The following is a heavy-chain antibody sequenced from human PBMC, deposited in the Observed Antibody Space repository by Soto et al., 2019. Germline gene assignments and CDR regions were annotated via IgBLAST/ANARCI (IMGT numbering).Heavy chain of an antibody. J-gene: IGHJ6*02. D-gene: IGHD3-16*01. Sequence: SETLSLTCTVSGGSIGYYYWSWIRQPPGKALEWIGYIYDGGSNNYNPSLKSRVTISADTSKNQLSLKLTSVTAADTAVYYCARARISLVGEINKYNLDVWGQGTTVTVSS. CDR3: ARARISLVGEINKYNLDV. CDR2: IYDGGSN. V-gene: IGHV4-59*01. CDR1: GGSIGYYY.